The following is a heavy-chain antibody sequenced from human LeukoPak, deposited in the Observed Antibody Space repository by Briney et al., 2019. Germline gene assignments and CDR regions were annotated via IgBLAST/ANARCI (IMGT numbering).Heavy chain of an antibody. CDR1: GFTFSNYG. V-gene: IGHV3-33*01. D-gene: IGHD6-13*01. CDR3: ARTSGIAAAGMLDY. CDR2: IWHDGSNK. J-gene: IGHJ4*02. Sequence: GGSQRLSCAASGFTFSNYGMHWVRQAPGKGLEWVAVIWHDGSNKYYADSVKGRFTISRDDSKNTLYLQMNSLRDEDTAVYFCARTSGIAAAGMLDYWGQGTLVTVSS.